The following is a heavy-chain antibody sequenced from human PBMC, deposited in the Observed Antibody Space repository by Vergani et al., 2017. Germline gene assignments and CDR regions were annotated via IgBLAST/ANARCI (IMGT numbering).Heavy chain of an antibody. J-gene: IGHJ4*02. CDR2: IYYSGTT. Sequence: QVQLQESGPGLVKPSETLSLTCTVPGGSISSYYWSWIRQPPGKGLEWIGYIYYSGTTNYNPSLKSRVPISVDTSKNQFSLKLSSVTAADTAVYYCARALYYYDSSGLFDYWGQGTLVTVSS. CDR3: ARALYYYDSSGLFDY. V-gene: IGHV4-59*01. D-gene: IGHD3-22*01. CDR1: GGSISSYY.